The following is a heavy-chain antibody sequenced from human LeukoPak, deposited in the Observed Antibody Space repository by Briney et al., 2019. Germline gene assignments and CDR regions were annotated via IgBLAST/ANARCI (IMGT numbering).Heavy chain of an antibody. CDR2: IYYSGST. Sequence: PSETLSLTCTVSGGSISSYYWSRIRQPPGKGLEWIGYIYYSGSTNYNPSLKSRVTISVDTSKNQFSLKLSSVTAADTAVYYCARRQRDYDILTGYSFPYDFDSWGQGTLVTVSS. CDR3: ARRQRDYDILTGYSFPYDFDS. CDR1: GGSISSYY. J-gene: IGHJ4*02. V-gene: IGHV4-59*08. D-gene: IGHD3-9*01.